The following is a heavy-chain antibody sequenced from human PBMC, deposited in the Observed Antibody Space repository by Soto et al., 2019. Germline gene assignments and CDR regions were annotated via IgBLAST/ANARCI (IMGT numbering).Heavy chain of an antibody. CDR3: ARGSLTFDY. Sequence: SETLSLTCTASGDSVSSCNYYLTWIRQPPGKGLEWIGEINHSGSTNYNPSLKSRVTISVDTSKDQFSLKVTSVTAADTAIYYCARGSLTFDYWGQGTLVTV. J-gene: IGHJ4*02. CDR1: GDSVSSCNYY. V-gene: IGHV4-34*01. CDR2: INHSGST. D-gene: IGHD2-21*02.